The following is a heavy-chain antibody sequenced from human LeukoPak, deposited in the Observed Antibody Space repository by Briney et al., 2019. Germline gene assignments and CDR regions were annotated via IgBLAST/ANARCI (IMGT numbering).Heavy chain of an antibody. V-gene: IGHV4-30-4*01. J-gene: IGHJ6*02. Sequence: PSETLSLTCTVSGGSISSGDYYWSWIRQPPGKGLEWIGYIYYSGSTYYNPSLKSRVTISVDTSKNQFSLKLSSVTAADTAVYYCARADSTSLARKRAYYYSMDVWGQGTTVTVSS. CDR2: IYYSGST. CDR1: GGSISSGDYY. D-gene: IGHD2-2*01. CDR3: ARADSTSLARKRAYYYSMDV.